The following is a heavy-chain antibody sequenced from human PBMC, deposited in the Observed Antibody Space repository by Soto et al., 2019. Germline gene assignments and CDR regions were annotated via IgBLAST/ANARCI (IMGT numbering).Heavy chain of an antibody. CDR1: SGPSRRHN. Sequence: QVQLQQSGPGLVKPSETLSLTCTVSSGPSRRHNWGWIRQPPGRGLEWIGYGYYTGSTSYNPSLKSRVTISADTSTNHISLTLSSVTAADTAVYYCVRQGIGGLHGLVDVWGQGTTVSVSS. CDR3: VRQGIGGLHGLVDV. V-gene: IGHV4-59*08. J-gene: IGHJ6*02. D-gene: IGHD3-10*01. CDR2: GYYTGST.